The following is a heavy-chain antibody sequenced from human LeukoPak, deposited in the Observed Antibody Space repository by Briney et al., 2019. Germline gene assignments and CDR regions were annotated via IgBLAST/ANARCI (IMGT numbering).Heavy chain of an antibody. J-gene: IGHJ4*02. CDR1: EFTFSSYA. D-gene: IGHD3-16*01. Sequence: GGSLRLSCAASEFTFSSYAFHWVRQAPGKGLEWVAFISYDGSNKFYADSVKGRFTIPRDNSKNTLYLQMNSLRAEDTAVYYCARALGPTYCILDYWGQGTLVTVSS. CDR3: ARALGPTYCILDY. V-gene: IGHV3-30-3*01. CDR2: ISYDGSNK.